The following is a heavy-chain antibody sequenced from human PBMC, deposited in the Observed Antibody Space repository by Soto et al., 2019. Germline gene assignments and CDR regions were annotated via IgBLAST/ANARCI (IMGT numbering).Heavy chain of an antibody. CDR1: GGSFSGYY. J-gene: IGHJ4*02. CDR3: ARTYYYDSSGYGY. CDR2: INHSGST. V-gene: IGHV4-34*01. D-gene: IGHD3-22*01. Sequence: SETLSLTCAVYGGSFSGYYWSWIRQPPGKGLEWIGEINHSGSTNYNPSLKSRVTISVDTSKNQFSLKLSSVTAADTAVYYCARTYYYDSSGYGYWGQGTLVTVSS.